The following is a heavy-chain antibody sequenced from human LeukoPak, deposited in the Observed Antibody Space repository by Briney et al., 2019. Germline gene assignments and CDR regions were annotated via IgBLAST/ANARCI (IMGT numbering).Heavy chain of an antibody. CDR2: ISYDGSNK. CDR1: GFTFSSYA. J-gene: IGHJ4*02. V-gene: IGHV3-30*04. Sequence: PGRSLRLSCAASGFTFSSYAMHWVRQAPGKGLEWVAVISYDGSNKYYADSVKGRFTISRDNSKNTLYLQMNSLRAEDTAVYYCARLRMVRGVLFDYWGQGTLVTVSS. CDR3: ARLRMVRGVLFDY. D-gene: IGHD3-10*01.